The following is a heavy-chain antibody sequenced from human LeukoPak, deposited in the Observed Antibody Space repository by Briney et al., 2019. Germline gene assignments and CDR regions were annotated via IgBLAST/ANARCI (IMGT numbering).Heavy chain of an antibody. J-gene: IGHJ4*02. V-gene: IGHV4-61*01. Sequence: SETLSLTCTVSGGSVSSGIYYWSWIRQPPGKGLEWIGYIYYSGSTNYNPSLKSRVTISVDTSKNQFSLKLSSVTAADTAVYYCAHHVWFGPSSGFDYWGQGTLVTVSS. CDR3: AHHVWFGPSSGFDY. CDR2: IYYSGST. CDR1: GGSVSSGIYY. D-gene: IGHD3-10*01.